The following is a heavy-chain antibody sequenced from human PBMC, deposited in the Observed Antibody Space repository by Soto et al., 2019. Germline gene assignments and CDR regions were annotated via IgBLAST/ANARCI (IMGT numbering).Heavy chain of an antibody. CDR1: GYNFTTYY. CDR3: ARAQPNSSSRKDAFAI. V-gene: IGHV1-46*01. J-gene: IGHJ3*02. Sequence: QVQLVQSGAEVKKPGASVEVSCKASGYNFTTYYIHWVRQAPGQGLEWMGIINPSGGSTTYAQKFQGRITRTRDTATSTVYIELRSLRSQDTAVYYCARAQPNSSSRKDAFAICGQGTNVTVSS. CDR2: INPSGGST. D-gene: IGHD6-13*01.